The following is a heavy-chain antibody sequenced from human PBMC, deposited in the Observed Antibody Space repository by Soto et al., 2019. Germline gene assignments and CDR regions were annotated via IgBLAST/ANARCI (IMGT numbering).Heavy chain of an antibody. CDR2: ISAYNGNT. V-gene: IGHV1-18*01. D-gene: IGHD6-19*01. Sequence: GASVKVSCTASGYTFTSYGISWVRQAPEQGLEWMGWISAYNGNTNYAQKLQGRVTMTTDTSTSTAYMELRSLRSDDTAVYYCARGSREYSSGWYYSIYWGQGTLVTVSS. CDR3: ARGSREYSSGWYYSIY. J-gene: IGHJ4*02. CDR1: GYTFTSYG.